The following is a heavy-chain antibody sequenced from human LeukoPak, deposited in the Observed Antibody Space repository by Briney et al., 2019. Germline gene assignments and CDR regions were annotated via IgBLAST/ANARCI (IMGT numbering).Heavy chain of an antibody. CDR3: ARAFSTVTTLPLFDY. CDR2: IYHSGST. D-gene: IGHD4-17*01. V-gene: IGHV4-30-2*01. J-gene: IGHJ4*02. CDR1: GGSISSGGYY. Sequence: SETLSLTCTVSGGSISSGGYYWSWIRQPPGKGLEWIGYIYHSGSTYYNPSLKSRVTISVDRSKNQFSLKLSSVTAADTAVYYCARAFSTVTTLPLFDYWGQGTLVTVSS.